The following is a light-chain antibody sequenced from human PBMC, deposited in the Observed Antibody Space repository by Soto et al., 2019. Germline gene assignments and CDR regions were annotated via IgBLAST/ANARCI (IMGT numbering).Light chain of an antibody. J-gene: IGKJ2*02. V-gene: IGKV4-1*01. CDR3: QQYYSART. CDR1: QSVLHSSNNKNY. Sequence: DIVMTQSPDSLAVSLGERATINCKSSQSVLHSSNNKNYLAWYQQKPGQPPKLLLYWASTRESGVPDRFSGSGSGTDFTLTISSLQAEDVAVYYCQQYYSARTFGQGTKLEIK. CDR2: WAS.